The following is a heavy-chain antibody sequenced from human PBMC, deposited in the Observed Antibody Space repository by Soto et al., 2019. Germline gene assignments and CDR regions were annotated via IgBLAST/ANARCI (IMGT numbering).Heavy chain of an antibody. V-gene: IGHV1-58*01. CDR1: GFMFSNSA. CDR3: AAELYERGDCCHFEC. J-gene: IGHJ4*02. CDR2: IMIGGAHT. Sequence: QVQVVQSGPEVKNPGTSVRVSCQTSGFMFSNSAVQWVRQARGQPLEWIGWIMIGGAHTRSAQKNQASLNVTGDLFTITVFMEVSMVNCEDTAVYYCAAELYERGDCCHFECWGEGTLVTVSS. D-gene: IGHD2-21*02.